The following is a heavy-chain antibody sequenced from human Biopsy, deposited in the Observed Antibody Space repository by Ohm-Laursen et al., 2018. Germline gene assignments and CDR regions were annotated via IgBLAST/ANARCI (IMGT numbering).Heavy chain of an antibody. J-gene: IGHJ4*02. CDR3: VRGWWNRSSLFLDH. CDR1: GFSFSSYS. D-gene: IGHD1/OR15-1a*01. Sequence: SLRLSCAASGFSFSSYSMNWARQAPGKGLEWVSYTDTTSGTKFYADSVKGRFTISRGNAKNSLYLQMTSLRAEDTAVYFCVRGWWNRSSLFLDHWGQGSLVTVSS. CDR2: TDTTSGTK. V-gene: IGHV3-48*01.